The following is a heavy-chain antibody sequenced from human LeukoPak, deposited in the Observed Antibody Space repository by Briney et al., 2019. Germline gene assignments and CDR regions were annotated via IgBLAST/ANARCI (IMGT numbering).Heavy chain of an antibody. D-gene: IGHD5-18*01. CDR2: ISWNSGSI. J-gene: IGHJ4*02. CDR1: GYTFDDYA. Sequence: GRSLRLSCAASGYTFDDYAMHWVRQAPGKGLEWVSGISWNSGSIGYADSVKGRFTISRDNAKNSLYLQMNSLRAEDMALYYCAKDIDSYGYLDYFDYWGQGTLVTVSS. V-gene: IGHV3-9*03. CDR3: AKDIDSYGYLDYFDY.